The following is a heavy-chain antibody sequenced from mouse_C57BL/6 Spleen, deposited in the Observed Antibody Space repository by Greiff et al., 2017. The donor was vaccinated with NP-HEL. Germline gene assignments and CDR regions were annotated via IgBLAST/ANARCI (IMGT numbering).Heavy chain of an antibody. CDR1: GYTFTSYW. Sequence: QVQLQQPGAELVMPGASVKLSCKASGYTFTSYWMHWVKQRPGQGLEWIGEIDPSDSYTNYNQKLKGKSTLTVDKSSSTAYMELSSLTSEDSAVYYCARDAFAYWGQGTLVTVSA. CDR2: IDPSDSYT. J-gene: IGHJ3*01. CDR3: ARDAFAY. V-gene: IGHV1-69*01.